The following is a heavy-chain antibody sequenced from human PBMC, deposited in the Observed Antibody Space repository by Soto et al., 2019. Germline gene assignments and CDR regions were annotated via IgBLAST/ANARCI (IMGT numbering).Heavy chain of an antibody. CDR3: ARGYDFWSGYSRSWFDP. CDR2: INHSGST. D-gene: IGHD3-3*01. V-gene: IGHV4-34*01. Sequence: LSETLSLTCAVYGGSFSGYYWSWIRQPPGKGLEWIGEINHSGSTNYNPSLKSRVTISVDTSKNQFSLKLSSVTAADTAVYYCARGYDFWSGYSRSWFDPWGQGTLVTVSS. J-gene: IGHJ5*02. CDR1: GGSFSGYY.